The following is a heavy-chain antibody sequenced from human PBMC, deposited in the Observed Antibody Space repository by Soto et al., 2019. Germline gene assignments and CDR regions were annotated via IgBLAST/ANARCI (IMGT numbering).Heavy chain of an antibody. Sequence: GGSLRLSCAASGFTFSSYWMHWVRQAPGKGLVWVSRINSDVSSTSYADSVKGRFTISRDNAKNTLYLQMNSLRAEDTAVYYCARDARYCSGGTCYRVSGMHVWGQGQTGTVS. J-gene: IGHJ6*02. CDR3: ARDARYCSGGTCYRVSGMHV. CDR1: GFTFSSYW. CDR2: INSDVSST. V-gene: IGHV3-74*01. D-gene: IGHD2-15*01.